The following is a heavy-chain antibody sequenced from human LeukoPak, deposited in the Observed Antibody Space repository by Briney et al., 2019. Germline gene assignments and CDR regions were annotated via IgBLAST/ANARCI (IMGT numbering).Heavy chain of an antibody. CDR1: GGSISSYY. Sequence: SETLSLTCTVSGGSISSYYWSWIRQPPGKGLEWIGYIYYSGSTNYNPSLKSRVTISVDTSKNQFSLKLSSVTAADTAVYYCARGRVQYQLLPYDAFDIWGQGTMVTVSS. CDR3: ARGRVQYQLLPYDAFDI. CDR2: IYYSGST. J-gene: IGHJ3*02. V-gene: IGHV4-59*01. D-gene: IGHD2-2*01.